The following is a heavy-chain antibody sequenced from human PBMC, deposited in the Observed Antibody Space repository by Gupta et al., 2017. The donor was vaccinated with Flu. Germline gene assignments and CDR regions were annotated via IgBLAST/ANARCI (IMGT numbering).Heavy chain of an antibody. CDR3: ASRYDFWSGRSYGMDV. CDR1: GYTFTGYY. V-gene: IGHV1-2*02. D-gene: IGHD3-3*01. CDR2: INPNSGGT. J-gene: IGHJ6*02. Sequence: QVQLVQSGAEVKKPGASVKVSCTASGYTFTGYYMHWVRQAPGQGLEWMGWINPNSGGTNYAQKFQGRVTMTRDTSISTAYMELSRLRSDDTAVYYCASRYDFWSGRSYGMDVWGQGTTVTVSS.